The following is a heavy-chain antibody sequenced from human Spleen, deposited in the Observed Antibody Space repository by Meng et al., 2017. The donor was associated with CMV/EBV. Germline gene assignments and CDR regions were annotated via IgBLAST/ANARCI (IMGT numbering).Heavy chain of an antibody. CDR3: AAANTATGYYYYYGMDV. V-gene: IGHV3-53*01. Sequence: GESLKISCAASGFTVSSNYMSWVRQAPGKGLEWVSVIYSGGSTYYADSVKGRFTISRDNSKNTLYLQMNSLRAEDTAVYYCAAANTATGYYYYYGMDVWGQGTTVTVSS. J-gene: IGHJ6*02. D-gene: IGHD5-18*01. CDR1: GFTVSSNY. CDR2: IYSGGST.